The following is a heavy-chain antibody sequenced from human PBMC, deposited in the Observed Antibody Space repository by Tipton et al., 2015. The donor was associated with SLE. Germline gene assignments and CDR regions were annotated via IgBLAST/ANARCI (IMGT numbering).Heavy chain of an antibody. D-gene: IGHD2-15*01. CDR1: GYSISSGYY. J-gene: IGHJ6*03. V-gene: IGHV4-38-2*01. CDR3: ASSRGYCIAGSCYDYYMDV. Sequence: TLSLTCAVSGYSISSGYYWGWIRQPPGKGLEWIGSIYHSGSTNYNPSPKSRVTISVDTSNNQFSLKLSSVTAADTALYYCASSRGYCIAGSCYDYYMDVWGKGTTVTVAS. CDR2: IYHSGST.